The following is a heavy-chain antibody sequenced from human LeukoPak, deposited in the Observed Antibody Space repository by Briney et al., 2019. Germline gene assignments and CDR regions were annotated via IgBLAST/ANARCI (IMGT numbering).Heavy chain of an antibody. V-gene: IGHV3-7*01. Sequence: GGSLRLSCAASGFTFSAFWMSWVRQAPGKGLEWVASIKVDGSDKYYVDSVKGRFTISRDNAKSSLFLQMSSLRVEDTAVYYCTRAGRSFDYWGEGAMVTISS. CDR1: GFTFSAFW. J-gene: IGHJ4*02. CDR3: TRAGRSFDY. CDR2: IKVDGSDK.